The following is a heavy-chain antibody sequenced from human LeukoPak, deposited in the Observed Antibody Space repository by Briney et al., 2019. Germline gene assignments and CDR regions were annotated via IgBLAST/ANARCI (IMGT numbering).Heavy chain of an antibody. CDR1: GFTFSRYW. Sequence: GGSLRLSCAASGFTFSRYWMHWVRQAPGQGLVWVSHINSDGGSTNYADPVKGRFTISRDNAKNTLYLQMKSLTAEDTAVYYCVRDYCSGGSGSCSRVNNWFDPWGQGTLVTVSS. J-gene: IGHJ5*02. V-gene: IGHV3-74*01. CDR3: VRDYCSGGSGSCSRVNNWFDP. CDR2: INSDGGST. D-gene: IGHD2-15*01.